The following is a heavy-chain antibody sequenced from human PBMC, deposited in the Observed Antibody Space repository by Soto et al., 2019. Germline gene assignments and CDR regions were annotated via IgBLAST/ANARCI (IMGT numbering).Heavy chain of an antibody. Sequence: LSLTRAVGGGSFRGYYWSWIRQPPGKGLEWIGDINHSGSTNYNPSLKSRVTLSVDTSKNQFSLKLTSVTAADTAVYYCARGTRDLNAFDIWGQGTMVTVS. CDR2: INHSGST. CDR3: ARGTRDLNAFDI. J-gene: IGHJ3*02. V-gene: IGHV4-34*01. CDR1: GGSFRGYY.